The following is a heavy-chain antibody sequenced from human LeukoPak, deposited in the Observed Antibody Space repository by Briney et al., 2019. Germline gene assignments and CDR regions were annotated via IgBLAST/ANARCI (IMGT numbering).Heavy chain of an antibody. V-gene: IGHV1-8*01. CDR3: ARNGRPAATSYYYYYYMDV. D-gene: IGHD2-2*01. CDR1: GYTFTSYD. CDR2: MNPNSGNT. Sequence: ASVKVSCKASGYTFTSYDINWVRHATGQGLEWMGWMNPNSGNTGYAQKFQGRVTMTRNTSISTAYMELSSLRSEDTAVYYCARNGRPAATSYYYYYYMDVWGKGTTVTVSS. J-gene: IGHJ6*03.